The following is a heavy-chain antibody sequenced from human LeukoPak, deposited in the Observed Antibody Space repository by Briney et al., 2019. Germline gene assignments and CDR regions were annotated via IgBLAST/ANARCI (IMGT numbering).Heavy chain of an antibody. CDR1: GYSFTSYG. CDR3: ARAYSYGYGPLDY. Sequence: ASVKVSCKSSGYSFTSYGINWVRQAPGQGLEWVGWISTDNGNTDYAQNLQGRVTMTTDTSTSTAYMEVRSLRTDDTAVYYCARAYSYGYGPLDYWGQGTLVTVSS. V-gene: IGHV1-18*04. J-gene: IGHJ4*02. D-gene: IGHD5-18*01. CDR2: ISTDNGNT.